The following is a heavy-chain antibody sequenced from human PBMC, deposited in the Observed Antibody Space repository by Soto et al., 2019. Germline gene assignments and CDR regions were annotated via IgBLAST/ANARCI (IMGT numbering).Heavy chain of an antibody. CDR1: GFKFGDYA. Sequence: SLRLSCEASGFKFGDYAMHGVRQAPGKGLEWVSGVSWNSEIVGYADSVKGRFTTSRDNAKNSLYLEMNSLRTEDTALYYCAKDRGPCSGNKCSSLYYYYGMDVWGQGTTVTVSS. CDR3: AKDRGPCSGNKCSSLYYYYGMDV. J-gene: IGHJ6*02. D-gene: IGHD2-15*01. V-gene: IGHV3-9*01. CDR2: VSWNSEIV.